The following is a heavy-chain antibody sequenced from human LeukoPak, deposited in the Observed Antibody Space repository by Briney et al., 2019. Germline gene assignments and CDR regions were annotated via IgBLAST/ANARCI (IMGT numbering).Heavy chain of an antibody. D-gene: IGHD3-3*01. J-gene: IGHJ4*02. Sequence: SVKGRFTISRDNAKNSLYLQMNSLRAEDTAVYYCARDRNTDFWSGYYTNYFDYWGQGTLVTVSS. V-gene: IGHV3-11*06. CDR3: ARDRNTDFWSGYYTNYFDY.